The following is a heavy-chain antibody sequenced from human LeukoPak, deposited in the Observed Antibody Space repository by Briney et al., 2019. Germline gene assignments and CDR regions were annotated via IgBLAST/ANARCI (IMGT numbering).Heavy chain of an antibody. V-gene: IGHV5-51*01. D-gene: IGHD3-10*01. CDR2: IYPDDSDT. CDR3: VRQRGASGTINHFDP. CDR1: GYSFTTYW. J-gene: IGHJ5*02. Sequence: ESLKISSKTSGYSFTTYWIGWVRQMPGTGLEWVGAIYPDDSDTRYSPSFQGQVVISADRSIRTAYLQWNTLKTSDTAMYYCVRQRGASGTINHFDPWGQGTLVTVSS.